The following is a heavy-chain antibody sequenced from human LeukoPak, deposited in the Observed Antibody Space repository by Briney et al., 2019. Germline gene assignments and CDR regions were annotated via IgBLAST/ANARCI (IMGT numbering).Heavy chain of an antibody. J-gene: IGHJ4*02. CDR1: GFSFKDYA. CDR2: TSYVESTK. Sequence: GGSLRLSCAASGFSFKDYAMPWVRQSPGKGLEWVAVTSYVESTKYYVDSVRGRFTISRDNSKNTLFLQMNSLRDEDTAFYYCARDRDWLRDFDYWGQGTLVTVSS. D-gene: IGHD5-12*01. CDR3: ARDRDWLRDFDY. V-gene: IGHV3-30*04.